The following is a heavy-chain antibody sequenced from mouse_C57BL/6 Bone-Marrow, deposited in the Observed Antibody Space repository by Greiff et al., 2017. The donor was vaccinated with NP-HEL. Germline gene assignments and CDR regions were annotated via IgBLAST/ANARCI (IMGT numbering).Heavy chain of an antibody. CDR1: GYTFTNYW. V-gene: IGHV1-63*01. CDR3: ARSGTGYFDY. D-gene: IGHD4-1*01. J-gene: IGHJ2*01. CDR2: IYPGGGYT. Sequence: QVTLKECGAELVRPGTSVKMSCKASGYTFTNYWIGWAKQRPGHGLEWIGDIYPGGGYTNYNEKFKGKATLTADKSSSTAYMQFSSLTSEDSAIYYCARSGTGYFDYWGQGTTLSVSS.